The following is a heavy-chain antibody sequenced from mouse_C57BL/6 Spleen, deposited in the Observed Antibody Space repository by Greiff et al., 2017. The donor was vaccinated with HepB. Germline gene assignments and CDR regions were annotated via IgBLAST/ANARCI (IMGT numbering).Heavy chain of an antibody. CDR3: ARSLPYYYIDY. CDR1: GYTFTSYW. J-gene: IGHJ2*01. CDR2: INPGNGGT. V-gene: IGHV1-53*01. D-gene: IGHD1-1*01. Sequence: QVQLQQPGTELVKPGASVKLSCKASGYTFTSYWMHWVKQRPGQGLEWIGNINPGNGGTNYNEKFKGKATLTVDKSSSTAYMQLSSLTSEDSAVYYCARSLPYYYIDYWGQGTTLTVSS.